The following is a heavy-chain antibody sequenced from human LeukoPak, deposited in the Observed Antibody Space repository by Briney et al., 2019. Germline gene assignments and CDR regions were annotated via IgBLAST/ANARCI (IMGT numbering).Heavy chain of an antibody. Sequence: KPSETLSLTCVVSGYSISSGYYWAWIRQPPGKGLEWIGSIYHSGTTYYKSSVKSRVTISLDRSKNKVSLKLTSVTSRETAMYECARLGSGSDTFDIWGQGTMVTVSS. J-gene: IGHJ3*02. CDR1: GYSISSGYY. CDR2: IYHSGTT. V-gene: IGHV4-38-2*01. CDR3: ARLGSGSDTFDI. D-gene: IGHD3-10*01.